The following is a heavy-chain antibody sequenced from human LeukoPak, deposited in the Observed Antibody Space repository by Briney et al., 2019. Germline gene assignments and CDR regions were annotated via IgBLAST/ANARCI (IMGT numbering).Heavy chain of an antibody. CDR3: ARHSSTSLEYFQH. CDR2: INAGNGNT. D-gene: IGHD2-2*01. J-gene: IGHJ1*01. V-gene: IGHV1-3*01. CDR1: GYTFTSYA. Sequence: ASVKVSCKASGYTFTSYAMHWVRQAPGQRLEWMGWINAGNGNTKYSQKFQGRVTITRDTSASTAYMELSSLRSEDTAVYYCARHSSTSLEYFQHWGQGTLDTVSS.